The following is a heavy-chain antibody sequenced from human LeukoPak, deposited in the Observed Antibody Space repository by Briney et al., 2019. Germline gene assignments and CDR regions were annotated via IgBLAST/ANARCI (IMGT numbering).Heavy chain of an antibody. CDR3: ARLRGRDGYAWYAFDI. D-gene: IGHD5-24*01. V-gene: IGHV3-21*01. CDR2: ISSSSSYI. Sequence: PGGSLRLSCAASGFTFSSYSMNWVRQAPGKGLEWVSSISSSSSYIYYADSVKGRFTISRDNAKNSLYLQMNSLRAEDTAVYYCARLRGRDGYAWYAFDIWGQGTMVTVS. CDR1: GFTFSSYS. J-gene: IGHJ3*02.